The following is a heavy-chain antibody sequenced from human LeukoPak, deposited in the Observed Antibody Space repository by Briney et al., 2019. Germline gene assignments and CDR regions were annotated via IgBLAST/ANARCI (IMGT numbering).Heavy chain of an antibody. Sequence: PGRSLRLSCAASGFTFSSYGMHWVRQAPGKGLEWVAVIWYDGSNKYYADSVKGRFTISRDNSKNTPYLQMNSLRAEDTAVYYCAKDRDWNYVIDYWGQGTLVTVSS. CDR1: GFTFSSYG. V-gene: IGHV3-33*06. J-gene: IGHJ4*02. CDR3: AKDRDWNYVIDY. D-gene: IGHD1-7*01. CDR2: IWYDGSNK.